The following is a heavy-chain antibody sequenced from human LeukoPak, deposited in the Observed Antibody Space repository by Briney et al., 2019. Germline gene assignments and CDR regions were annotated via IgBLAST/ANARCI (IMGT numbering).Heavy chain of an antibody. Sequence: GGSPRLSCAASGFTFSSYSMNWVRQAPGKGLEWVSSISSSSSYIYYADSVKGRFTISRDNAKNSLYLQMNSLRAEDTAVYYCARDRDYYDSSGYYYGWGQGTLVTVSS. CDR2: ISSSSSYI. D-gene: IGHD3-22*01. J-gene: IGHJ4*02. CDR1: GFTFSSYS. CDR3: ARDRDYYDSSGYYYG. V-gene: IGHV3-21*01.